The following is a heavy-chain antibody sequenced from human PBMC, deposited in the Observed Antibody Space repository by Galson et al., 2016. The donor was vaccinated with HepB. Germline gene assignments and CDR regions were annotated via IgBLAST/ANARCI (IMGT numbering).Heavy chain of an antibody. CDR1: GDSISSSRYY. V-gene: IGHV4-39*01. CDR2: IYYSGTT. D-gene: IGHD4-17*01. Sequence: ETLSLTCTVSGDSISSSRYYWGWIRQPPGKGLEWIGSIYYSGTTYYNPSLKSRVTISVDTSKNQFSLKLSSVTVADTAVYYCARLYGDYEYYFYYYGMDVWGQGTTVTVSS. CDR3: ARLYGDYEYYFYYYGMDV. J-gene: IGHJ6*02.